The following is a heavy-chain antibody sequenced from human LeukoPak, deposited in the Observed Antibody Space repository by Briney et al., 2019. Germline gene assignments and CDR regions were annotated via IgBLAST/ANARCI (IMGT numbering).Heavy chain of an antibody. J-gene: IGHJ6*03. CDR2: INAGSGYT. CDR1: GFPFSNYI. Sequence: GASVRVSCKASGFPFSNYILHWVRQAPGQRLEWMGWINAGSGYTKYSQELQGRVTMTRDTSTSTAYMELRSLRSDDTAVYYCARDAPLGIVVVPAANMDVWGKGTTVTISS. CDR3: ARDAPLGIVVVPAANMDV. V-gene: IGHV1-3*01. D-gene: IGHD2-2*03.